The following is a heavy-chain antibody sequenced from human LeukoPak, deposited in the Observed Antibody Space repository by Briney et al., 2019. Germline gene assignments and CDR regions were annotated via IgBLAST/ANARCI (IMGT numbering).Heavy chain of an antibody. Sequence: GASLRLSCAASGFTFSSYAMSWVRQAPGKGLEWVSGISGSGGSTYYAVSVQGRYTISRDKSKNTLYLQMNSLRAEDTAVYYCAKGHYYDSSGYSIDYWGQGTLVTVSS. CDR3: AKGHYYDSSGYSIDY. J-gene: IGHJ4*02. CDR1: GFTFSSYA. CDR2: ISGSGGST. V-gene: IGHV3-23*01. D-gene: IGHD3-22*01.